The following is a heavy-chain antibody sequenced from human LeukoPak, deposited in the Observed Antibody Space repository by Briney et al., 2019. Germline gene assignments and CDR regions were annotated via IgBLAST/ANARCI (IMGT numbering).Heavy chain of an antibody. V-gene: IGHV4-34*01. J-gene: IGHJ4*02. CDR1: GGSFSGNY. Sequence: SESLSLTCAVYGGSFSGNYWTLIRQTPGRGLEWIGESSPTGDITGYNPSLKGRATISVDSSKNQFSLKLTSVTAADTGVYYCARVPDFIARPCDSWGPGTLVTVSS. D-gene: IGHD2-21*01. CDR2: SSPTGDIT. CDR3: ARVPDFIARPCDS.